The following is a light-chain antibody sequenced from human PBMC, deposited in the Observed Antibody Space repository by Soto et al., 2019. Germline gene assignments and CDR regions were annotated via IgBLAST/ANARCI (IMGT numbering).Light chain of an antibody. J-gene: IGLJ1*01. CDR2: DVS. V-gene: IGLV2-14*03. CDR3: SSYTGSSPSYV. Sequence: QSALTQPASVSGSPGQSITISCTGTSRDVGTYAYVSWYQHHPGKAPQLLIYDVSNRPSGVSHRFSGSKSGNTASLTISGLLSEDEADYFCSSYTGSSPSYVFGTGTKLTVL. CDR1: SRDVGTYAY.